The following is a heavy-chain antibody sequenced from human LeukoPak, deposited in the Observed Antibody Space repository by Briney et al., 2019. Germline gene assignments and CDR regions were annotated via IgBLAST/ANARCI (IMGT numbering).Heavy chain of an antibody. CDR3: ARARRASDAFNI. CDR1: GFTFSSYG. Sequence: GGSLRLSCAASGFTFSSYGMSWVRQAPGKGLEWVSAISGSGGSTYYADSVKGRFTISRDNSKNTLYLQMNSLRAEDTAVYYCARARRASDAFNIWGQGTMVTVSS. CDR2: ISGSGGST. J-gene: IGHJ3*02. V-gene: IGHV3-23*01.